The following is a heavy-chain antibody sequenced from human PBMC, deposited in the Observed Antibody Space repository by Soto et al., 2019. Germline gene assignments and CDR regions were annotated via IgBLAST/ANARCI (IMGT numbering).Heavy chain of an antibody. CDR1: EGTFNSYA. Sequence: QAQVVQSGAEVRKPGSSVKLSCKASEGTFNSYAIAWVRQAPGQGLEWMGGIIPYYNTLNYAQKFQDRVTITADDSTSTVYMELSSLRSDDTAVYFCASGASRWYPYCVDSWAQGTLVNVSS. V-gene: IGHV1-69*01. CDR3: ASGASRWYPYCVDS. J-gene: IGHJ4*02. CDR2: IIPYYNTL. D-gene: IGHD6-13*01.